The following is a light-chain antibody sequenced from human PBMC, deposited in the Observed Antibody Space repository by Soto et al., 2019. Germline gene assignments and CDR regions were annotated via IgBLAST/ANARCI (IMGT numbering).Light chain of an antibody. CDR1: QSVSSN. CDR2: GAS. V-gene: IGKV3-15*01. Sequence: EIVMTQSPVTLSVSPGERATLSCRASQSVSSNLDWYQQKPGQAPRLLIYGASTRATGIPARFSGSGSGTEFTLTISSLQSEDFAVYYCQQYNNWPLTFGGGTKVEIK. CDR3: QQYNNWPLT. J-gene: IGKJ4*01.